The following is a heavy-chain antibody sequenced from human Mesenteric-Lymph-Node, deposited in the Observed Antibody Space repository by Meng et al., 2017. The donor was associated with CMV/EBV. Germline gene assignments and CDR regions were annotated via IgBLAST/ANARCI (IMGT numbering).Heavy chain of an antibody. CDR1: GGSFSGYY. CDR2: INHSGST. V-gene: IGHV4-34*01. D-gene: IGHD3-10*01. CDR3: ARGRRWFGEPNLDY. Sequence: CAGYGGSFSGYYWSWIRQPPGKGLEWIGEINHSGSTNYNPSLKGRVTISVDTSKNQFSLKLSSVTAADTAVYYCARGRRWFGEPNLDYWGQGTLVTVSS. J-gene: IGHJ4*02.